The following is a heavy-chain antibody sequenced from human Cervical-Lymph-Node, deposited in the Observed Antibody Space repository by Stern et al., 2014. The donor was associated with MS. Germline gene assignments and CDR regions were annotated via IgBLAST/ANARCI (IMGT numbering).Heavy chain of an antibody. D-gene: IGHD5-24*01. CDR2: IVVGSGNT. CDR3: AAVPPPRADGI. V-gene: IGHV1-58*02. Sequence: QLLQPGPEVKKPGTSVKVSCKASGFKFTNSAMQWVRQARGQRLEWIGWIVVGSGNTNYAQKFQERVTISRGISTTTAYMELSSLRSEDTAVYYCAAVPPPRADGIWGQGTMVTVSS. J-gene: IGHJ3*02. CDR1: GFKFTNSA.